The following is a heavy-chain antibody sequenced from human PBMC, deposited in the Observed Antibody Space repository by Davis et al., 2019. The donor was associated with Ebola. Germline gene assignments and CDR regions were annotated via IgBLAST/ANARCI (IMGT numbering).Heavy chain of an antibody. V-gene: IGHV4-59*08. J-gene: IGHJ3*01. CDR3: AKNSSTDEVGRHTFGAFDL. CDR1: GGSMSPYY. D-gene: IGHD3-16*01. Sequence: PSETLSLTCTVSGGSMSPYYWSWIRQSPGKGLEWIGNTHYSGGTNYNPSLKSRVTISVDPSKNQFSLKMSSVTAADTDVYYCAKNSSTDEVGRHTFGAFDLWGPGTKVTVSP. CDR2: THYSGGT.